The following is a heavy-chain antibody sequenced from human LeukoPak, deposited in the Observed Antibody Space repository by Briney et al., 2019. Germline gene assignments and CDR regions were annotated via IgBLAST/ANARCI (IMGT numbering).Heavy chain of an antibody. CDR3: ARLSGYSSGHYYSDY. Sequence: PSETLSLTCIVSGGSISSTTYYWSWIRQPPGKGLEWIGYIYYRGSTNYNPSLKSRVTISVDTSKNQFSLKLSSVTAADTAVYYCARLSGYSSGHYYSDYWGQGTLVTVSS. D-gene: IGHD3-22*01. V-gene: IGHV4-61*01. CDR1: GGSISSTTYY. J-gene: IGHJ4*02. CDR2: IYYRGST.